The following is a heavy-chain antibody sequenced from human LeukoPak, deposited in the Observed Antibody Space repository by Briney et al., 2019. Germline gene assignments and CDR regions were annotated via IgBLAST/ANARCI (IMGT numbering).Heavy chain of an antibody. CDR2: ISSSSSYI. V-gene: IGHV3-21*01. Sequence: GGSLRLSCAASGFTFSSYSMNWVRQAPGKGLEWVSSISSSSSYIYYADSVKGRFTISRDNAKNSLYLQMNSLRAEDTAVYYCARQSYDILTGYEFSMDVWGQGTTVTVSS. CDR1: GFTFSSYS. D-gene: IGHD3-9*01. CDR3: ARQSYDILTGYEFSMDV. J-gene: IGHJ6*02.